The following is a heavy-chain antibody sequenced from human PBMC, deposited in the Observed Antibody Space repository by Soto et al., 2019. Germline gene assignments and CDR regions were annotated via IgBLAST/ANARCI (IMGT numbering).Heavy chain of an antibody. Sequence: GESLKISCKGSGYSFTSYWISWVRQMPGKGLEWMGRIDPSDSYTNYSPSFQGHVTISADKSISTAYLQLSSLKASDTAMYYCAKQEYSSSWYGMDVWGQGTTVTVSS. CDR1: GYSFTSYW. J-gene: IGHJ6*02. D-gene: IGHD6-13*01. CDR2: IDPSDSYT. CDR3: AKQEYSSSWYGMDV. V-gene: IGHV5-10-1*01.